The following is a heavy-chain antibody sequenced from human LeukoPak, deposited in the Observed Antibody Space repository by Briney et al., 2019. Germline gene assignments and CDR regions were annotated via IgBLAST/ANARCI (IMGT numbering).Heavy chain of an antibody. CDR1: GYTFTDYY. J-gene: IGHJ4*02. V-gene: IGHV1-2*02. D-gene: IGHD4-17*01. Sequence: ASVKVSCKASGYTFTDYYMHWVRQAPGQGLEWMGWINPNSGGTNYVQKFQGRVTMTRDTSINTVYMGLSRLRSDDTAVYYCARVLGTTGFCHYWGQGTLVTVSS. CDR2: INPNSGGT. CDR3: ARVLGTTGFCHY.